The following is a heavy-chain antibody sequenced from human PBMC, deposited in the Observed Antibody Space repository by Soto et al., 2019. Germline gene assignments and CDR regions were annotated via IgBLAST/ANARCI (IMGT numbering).Heavy chain of an antibody. CDR1: GFTFSSYA. V-gene: IGHV3-23*01. J-gene: IGHJ6*02. CDR3: LRLGAEAAKGYDGMDV. CDR2: ISGSGGST. D-gene: IGHD6-25*01. Sequence: EVQLLESGGGLVQPGGSLRLSCAASGFTFSSYAMSWVRQAPGKGLEWVSAISGSGGSTYYADSVKGRFTISRDNSKNRLYLQMNRLRAEDTAVYYCLRLGAEAAKGYDGMDVWGQGTTVTVSS.